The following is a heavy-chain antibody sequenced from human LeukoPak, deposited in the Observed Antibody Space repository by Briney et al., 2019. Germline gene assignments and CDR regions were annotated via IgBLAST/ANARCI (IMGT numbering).Heavy chain of an antibody. CDR2: IYYSGST. J-gene: IGHJ6*03. V-gene: IGHV4-59*12. CDR3: ARDLYDSSGYYCYYYYYYMDV. CDR1: GGSISSYY. Sequence: SETLSPTCTVSGGSISSYYWSWIRQPPGKGLEWIGYIYYSGSTNYNSSLKSRVTMSVDTSKNQFSLKLSSVTAADTAVYYCARDLYDSSGYYCYYYYYYMDVWGKGTTVTVSS. D-gene: IGHD3-22*01.